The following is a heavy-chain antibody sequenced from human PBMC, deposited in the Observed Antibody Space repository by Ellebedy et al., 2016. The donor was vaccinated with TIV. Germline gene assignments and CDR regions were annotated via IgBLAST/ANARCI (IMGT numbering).Heavy chain of an antibody. V-gene: IGHV4-59*08. CDR3: ARLAMLARLQNYGYHNMDV. CDR2: IHYTGTT. J-gene: IGHJ6*02. D-gene: IGHD5-24*01. CDR1: GGSMSNNY. Sequence: SETLSLTCTVSGGSMSNNYWSWVRQAPGEGLEWIGYIHYTGTTNFDPSLKSRLTMSVDTSKNQFSLKVTSVTAADTAVYYCARLAMLARLQNYGYHNMDVWGQGTTVIVSS.